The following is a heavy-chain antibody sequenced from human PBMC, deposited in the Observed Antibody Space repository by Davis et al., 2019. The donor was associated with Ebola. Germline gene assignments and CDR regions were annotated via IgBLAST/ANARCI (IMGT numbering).Heavy chain of an antibody. CDR3: ARSSSSFTDAFDI. CDR2: IYYSGST. J-gene: IGHJ3*02. Sequence: PSETLSLTCAVSGYSISSGYYWSWIRQPPGKGLEWIGYIYYSGSTNYNPSLKSRVTISVDTSKNQFSLKLSSVTAADTAVYYCARSSSSFTDAFDIWGQGTMVTVSS. CDR1: GYSISSGYY. D-gene: IGHD6-13*01. V-gene: IGHV4-61*01.